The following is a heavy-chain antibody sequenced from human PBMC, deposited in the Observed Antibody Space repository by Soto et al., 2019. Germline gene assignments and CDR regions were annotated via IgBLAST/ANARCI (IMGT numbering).Heavy chain of an antibody. J-gene: IGHJ6*03. CDR3: ARARTVDTAMVTEGDYYYMDV. V-gene: IGHV1-2*04. Sequence: GASVKVSCKASGYTFTGYYMHWVRQAPGQGLEWMGWINPNSGGTNYAQKFQGWVTMTRDTSISTAYMELSRLRSDDTAVYYCARARTVDTAMVTEGDYYYMDVWGKGTTVTVSS. D-gene: IGHD5-18*01. CDR2: INPNSGGT. CDR1: GYTFTGYY.